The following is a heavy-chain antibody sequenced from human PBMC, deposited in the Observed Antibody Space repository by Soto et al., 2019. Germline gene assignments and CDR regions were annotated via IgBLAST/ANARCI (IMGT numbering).Heavy chain of an antibody. CDR2: ISGSGDST. J-gene: IGHJ4*02. CDR1: GFTFSSYA. D-gene: IGHD1-26*01. CDR3: SRRGSGSYYDY. Sequence: EVQLLASGGGLVQPGGSLSLSCAASGFTFSSYAMRWVRQAPVKGLEWVSAISGSGDSTYYADSVKGRFTISRDNSKNTLSLQMNSLRAEDTAVYYCSRRGSGSYYDYWGQGTLVTVSS. V-gene: IGHV3-23*01.